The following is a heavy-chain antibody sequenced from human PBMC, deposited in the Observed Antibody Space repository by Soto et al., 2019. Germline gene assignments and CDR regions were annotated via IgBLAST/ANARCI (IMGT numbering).Heavy chain of an antibody. CDR1: GYTLTELS. V-gene: IGHV1-24*01. Sequence: ASVKVSCKVSGYTLTELSMHWVRQAPGKGLEWMGGFDPEDGETIYAQKFQGRVTMTEDTSTDTAYMELSSLRSEDTAVYYCATSITLFGVVPDAFDIWGQGTMVTVSS. D-gene: IGHD3-3*01. J-gene: IGHJ3*02. CDR3: ATSITLFGVVPDAFDI. CDR2: FDPEDGET.